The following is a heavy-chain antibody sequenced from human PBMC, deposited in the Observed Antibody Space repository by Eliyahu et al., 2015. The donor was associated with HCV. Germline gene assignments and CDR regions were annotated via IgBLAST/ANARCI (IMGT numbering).Heavy chain of an antibody. CDR1: GFTFSSYG. J-gene: IGHJ5*02. Sequence: QVQLVESGGGVVQPGRSLRLSCAASGFTFSSYGMHWVRQAPGKGLEWVAVISYDGSNKYYADSVKGRFTISRDNSKNTLYLQMNSLRAEDTAVYYCARRGSGPYGSGSHWFDPWGQGTLVTVSS. V-gene: IGHV3-30*03. CDR3: ARRGSGPYGSGSHWFDP. D-gene: IGHD3-10*01. CDR2: ISYDGSNK.